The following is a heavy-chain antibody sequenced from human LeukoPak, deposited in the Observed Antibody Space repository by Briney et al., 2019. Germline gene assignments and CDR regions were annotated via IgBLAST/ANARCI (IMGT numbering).Heavy chain of an antibody. CDR1: GGSISSSY. CDR3: ARHGAFLTRGFCSSSNCYVDGLQT. V-gene: IGHV4-59*08. CDR2: FYDTLST. J-gene: IGHJ3*01. D-gene: IGHD2-2*01. Sequence: SETLSLTCTVSGGSISSSYWSWIQQPPPKGLEGMGYFYDTLSTKYNPSLKRRVSISTDTSKNQVSLKLNSVTAADTAVYYCARHGAFLTRGFCSSSNCYVDGLQTWGQGIMVSVSS.